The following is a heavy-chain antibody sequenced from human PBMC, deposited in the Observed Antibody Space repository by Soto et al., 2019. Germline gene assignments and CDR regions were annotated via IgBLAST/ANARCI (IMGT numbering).Heavy chain of an antibody. D-gene: IGHD5-12*01. V-gene: IGHV3-30*18. J-gene: IGHJ3*02. CDR3: AKPYSGYDTDALDI. CDR1: GFTFSSYG. CDR2: ISYDGSNK. Sequence: QVQLVESGGGVVQPGRSLRLSCAASGFTFSSYGMHWVRQAPGKGLEWVAVISYDGSNKYYADSVKGRFTISRDNSKNTLYLQMNSLRAEDTAVYYCAKPYSGYDTDALDIWGQGTMVTVSS.